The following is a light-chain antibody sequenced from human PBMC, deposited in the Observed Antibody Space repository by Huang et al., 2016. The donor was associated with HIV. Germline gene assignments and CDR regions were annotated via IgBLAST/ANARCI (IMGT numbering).Light chain of an antibody. J-gene: IGKJ3*01. V-gene: IGKV2D-29*02. CDR2: EVS. CDR1: QSLLHSDGKTY. Sequence: DIVMTQTPLSLSVTPGQPASISCKSSQSLLHSDGKTYLYWYLQKPGQSPQLLMYEVSNRFSGVPERYSGSGSVTDFTLKISRVEAEDVGVYYCMQSIQLSFGPGTKVDIK. CDR3: MQSIQLS.